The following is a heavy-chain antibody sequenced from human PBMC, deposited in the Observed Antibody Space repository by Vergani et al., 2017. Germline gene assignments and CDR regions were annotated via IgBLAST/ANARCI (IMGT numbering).Heavy chain of an antibody. V-gene: IGHV3-23*01. CDR2: ISGSGGST. CDR1: GFTFSSYA. CDR3: AKDLGMYSGSYRGLAFDI. Sequence: EVQLLESGGGLVQPGGSLRLSCAASGFTFSSYAMSWVRQAPGQGLEWVSAISGSGGSTYYADSVKGRFTISRDNSKNTLYLQMNSLRAEDTAVYYCAKDLGMYSGSYRGLAFDIWGQGTMVTVSS. D-gene: IGHD1-26*01. J-gene: IGHJ3*02.